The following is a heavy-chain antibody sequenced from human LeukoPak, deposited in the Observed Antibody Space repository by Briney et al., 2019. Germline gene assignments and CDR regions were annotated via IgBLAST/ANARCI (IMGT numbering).Heavy chain of an antibody. CDR3: ARHAPMGINSGGGIFGVAKKGFTYYYYGMDV. J-gene: IGHJ6*02. D-gene: IGHD3-3*01. CDR1: RYSFTSSW. V-gene: IGHV5-51*01. CDR2: IYLGDSDT. Sequence: GESLKISCKGARYSFTSSWIAWVRQMPGKGLEWMGIIYLGDSDTRYSPSFQGQVSISADKSISTAYLQWSSLKASDTAMYYCARHAPMGINSGGGIFGVAKKGFTYYYYGMDVWGQGTTVTVSS.